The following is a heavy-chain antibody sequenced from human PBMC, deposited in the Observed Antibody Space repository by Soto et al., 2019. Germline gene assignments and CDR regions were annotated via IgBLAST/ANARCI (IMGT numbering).Heavy chain of an antibody. V-gene: IGHV3-23*01. D-gene: IGHD2-8*02. CDR3: AKDNTGIEHFHH. J-gene: IGHJ1*01. CDR2: ISQSGGSS. Sequence: EVQLLESGGGLVQPGGSVRVSCAASGFTFSSYAMSWVRQAPGKGLEWVSTISQSGGSSYYADSVKGRFTISRDNSKNTLYLQVNSLRAEDTAVYYCAKDNTGIEHFHHWGQGTLVTVSS. CDR1: GFTFSSYA.